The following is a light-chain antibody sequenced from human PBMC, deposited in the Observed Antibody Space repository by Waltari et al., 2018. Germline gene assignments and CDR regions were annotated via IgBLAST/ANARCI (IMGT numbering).Light chain of an antibody. Sequence: IQMTQSPSTLSVSVGDTVIITCRASQSIRSYLACYQQKPGEAPKLLISKASTLESGVPSRFSGSGSGTEFTLSISTLQPDDFGTYYCQQYNSDPYTFGLGTKLEIK. V-gene: IGKV1-5*03. J-gene: IGKJ2*01. CDR1: QSIRSY. CDR2: KAS. CDR3: QQYNSDPYT.